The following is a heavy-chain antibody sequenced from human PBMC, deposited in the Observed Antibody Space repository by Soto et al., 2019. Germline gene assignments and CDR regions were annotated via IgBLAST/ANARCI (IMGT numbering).Heavy chain of an antibody. J-gene: IGHJ4*02. D-gene: IGHD3-10*01. Sequence: GGSLRLSCAASGFTFSSYAMNWVRQAPGKGLEWVSVISGSGGSTYYADSVKGRFTISRDNSKNTLYLQMSSLRAEDTAVYYCAKRNYGSEFDYWGQGTLVTVSS. CDR1: GFTFSSYA. CDR3: AKRNYGSEFDY. V-gene: IGHV3-23*01. CDR2: ISGSGGST.